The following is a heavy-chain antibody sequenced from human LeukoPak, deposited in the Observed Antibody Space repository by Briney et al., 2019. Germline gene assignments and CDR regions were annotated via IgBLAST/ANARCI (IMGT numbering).Heavy chain of an antibody. CDR3: ARGVTYYDFWSGYYRINWFDP. CDR1: GGSISSYY. V-gene: IGHV4-4*07. J-gene: IGHJ5*02. Sequence: PSETLSLTCTVSGGSISSYYWSWIRQPAGKGLEWIGRIYTSGSTNYNPSPKSRVTMSVDTSKNQFSLKLSSVTAADTAVYYCARGVTYYDFWSGYYRINWFDPWGQGTLVTVSS. CDR2: IYTSGST. D-gene: IGHD3-3*01.